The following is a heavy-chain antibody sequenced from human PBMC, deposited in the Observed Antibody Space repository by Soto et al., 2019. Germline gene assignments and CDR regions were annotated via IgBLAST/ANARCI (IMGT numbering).Heavy chain of an antibody. Sequence: ASVKVSCKASGYTLSSYAMHWVRQAPGQRLEWMGWINAGYGNTKSSQKFQDRVTISRDTSASTAYMELTSLRSEDTAVYYCARDTGDGTFDFWGQGTLVTVSS. CDR2: INAGYGNT. D-gene: IGHD7-27*01. V-gene: IGHV1-3*01. J-gene: IGHJ4*02. CDR1: GYTLSSYA. CDR3: ARDTGDGTFDF.